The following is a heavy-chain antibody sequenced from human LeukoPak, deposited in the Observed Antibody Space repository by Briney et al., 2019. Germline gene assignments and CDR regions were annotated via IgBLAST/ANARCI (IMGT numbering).Heavy chain of an antibody. CDR3: ARDRFNYYAHYMDV. CDR2: INHSGTT. Sequence: PSETLSLTCAVSGGSFSDYYWNWIRQTPGKGLEWIGEINHSGTTNYNPSLKSRVTLSIDMSEKQVSLKLSSVTAADTAVYYCARDRFNYYAHYMDVWGKGTTVTVSS. V-gene: IGHV4-34*01. CDR1: GGSFSDYY. J-gene: IGHJ6*03. D-gene: IGHD1-26*01.